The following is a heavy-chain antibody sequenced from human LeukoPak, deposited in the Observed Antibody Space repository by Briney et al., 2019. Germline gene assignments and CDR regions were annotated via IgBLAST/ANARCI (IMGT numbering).Heavy chain of an antibody. V-gene: IGHV4-39*01. CDR3: ARHGRSPN. J-gene: IGHJ4*02. Sequence: SETLSLTCTVSGGSISSSSYYWGWVRQPPGKGLEWIGSIYYSGSTYYNPSLKSRVTISVDTSKNQFSLKLSSVTAADTAVYYCARHGRSPNWGQGTLVTVSS. D-gene: IGHD3-3*01. CDR2: IYYSGST. CDR1: GGSISSSSYY.